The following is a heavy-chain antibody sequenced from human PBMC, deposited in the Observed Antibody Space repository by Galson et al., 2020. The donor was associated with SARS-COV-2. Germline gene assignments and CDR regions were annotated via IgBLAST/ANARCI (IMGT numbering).Heavy chain of an antibody. CDR1: GGSISSSNW. V-gene: IGHV4-4*02. Sequence: SETLSLTCTVSGGSISSSNWWSWVRQPPGKGLEWIGEIYHSGSTNYNPSLKSRVTISVDKSKNQFSLKLSSVTAADTAVYYCARDRLPGPHYYYYYGMDVWGQGTTVTVSS. CDR2: IYHSGST. CDR3: ARDRLPGPHYYYYYGMDV. D-gene: IGHD2-2*01. J-gene: IGHJ6*02.